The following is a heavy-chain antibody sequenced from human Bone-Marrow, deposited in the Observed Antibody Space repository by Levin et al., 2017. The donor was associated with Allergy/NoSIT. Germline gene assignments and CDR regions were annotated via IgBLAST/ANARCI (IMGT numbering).Heavy chain of an antibody. CDR1: GGTFSSYT. J-gene: IGHJ4*02. CDR2: IIPILGIA. D-gene: IGHD3-16*01. Sequence: GASVKVSCKASGGTFSSYTISWVRQAPGQGLEWMGRIIPILGIANYAQKFQGRVTITADKSTSTAYMELSSLRSEDTAVYYCARGGAKGPFDYWGQGTLVTVSS. V-gene: IGHV1-69*02. CDR3: ARGGAKGPFDY.